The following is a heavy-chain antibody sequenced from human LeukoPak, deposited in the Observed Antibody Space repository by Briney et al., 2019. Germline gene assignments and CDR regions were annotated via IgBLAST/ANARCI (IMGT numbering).Heavy chain of an antibody. CDR1: GFTFSSYA. D-gene: IGHD5-18*01. Sequence: PGGSLRLSCAASGFTFSSYAMHWVRQAPGKGLEWVAVISYDGSNKYYADSVKGRFTISRDNSKNTLYLQMNSLRAEDTAVYYCAIPPQPDLWLGFDYWGQGTLVTVSS. J-gene: IGHJ4*02. CDR2: ISYDGSNK. CDR3: AIPPQPDLWLGFDY. V-gene: IGHV3-30*04.